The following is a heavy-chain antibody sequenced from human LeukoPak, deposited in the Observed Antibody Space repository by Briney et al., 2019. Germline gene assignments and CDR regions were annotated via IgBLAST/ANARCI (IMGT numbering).Heavy chain of an antibody. CDR3: ARGRGSCYDTTGGLDY. CDR1: GFTFSSYW. V-gene: IGHV3-53*01. Sequence: PGGSLRLSCAASGFTFSSYWMSWVRQAPGKGLEWVSVIYSGGSTFYSDSVRGRFTISRDSSKNTVYLQMSSLRAEDTAVYYCARGRGSCYDTTGGLDYWGQGTLVTVSS. J-gene: IGHJ4*02. D-gene: IGHD3-22*01. CDR2: IYSGGST.